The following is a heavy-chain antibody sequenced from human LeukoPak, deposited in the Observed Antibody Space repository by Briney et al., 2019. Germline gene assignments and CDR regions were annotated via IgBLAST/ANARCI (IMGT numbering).Heavy chain of an antibody. J-gene: IGHJ6*03. CDR2: SIPIFGTA. CDR3: ASHSGSYLYYYYYYMDA. Sequence: GASVKVSYKASGGTFSSYAISWVRQAPGQGLEWMGGSIPIFGTANYAQKFQGRVTITTDESTSTAYMELSSLRSEDTAVYYCASHSGSYLYYYYYYMDAWGKGTTVTVSS. CDR1: GGTFSSYA. D-gene: IGHD1-26*01. V-gene: IGHV1-69*05.